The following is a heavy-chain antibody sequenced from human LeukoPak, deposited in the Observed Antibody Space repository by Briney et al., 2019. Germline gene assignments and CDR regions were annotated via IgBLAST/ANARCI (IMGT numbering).Heavy chain of an antibody. V-gene: IGHV3-23*01. CDR3: AKDGQGGSSRYGMDV. CDR2: ISGSGGST. CDR1: GFTFSGYA. Sequence: GGSLRLSCAASGFTFSGYAMSWVRQAPGKGLEWVSAISGSGGSTYYADSVKGRFTISRDNSKNTLYLQMNSLRAEDTAVYYCAKDGQGGSSRYGMDVWGQGTTVTVSS. J-gene: IGHJ6*02. D-gene: IGHD2-15*01.